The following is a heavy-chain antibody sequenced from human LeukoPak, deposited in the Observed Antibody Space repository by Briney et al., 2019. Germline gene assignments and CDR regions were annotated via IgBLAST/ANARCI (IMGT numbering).Heavy chain of an antibody. CDR1: GGSISSGGYY. Sequence: PSETKSLTCTVSGGSISSGGYYCSWIRQPPGKGLEWIGYIYHSGSTYYNPSLKSRVTISIDTSKNQFSLKLTSVTAADTAVYYCAIGGGAVAGEYYYGMDVWGQGTTVTVSS. D-gene: IGHD6-19*01. CDR3: AIGGGAVAGEYYYGMDV. V-gene: IGHV4-30-2*01. J-gene: IGHJ6*02. CDR2: IYHSGST.